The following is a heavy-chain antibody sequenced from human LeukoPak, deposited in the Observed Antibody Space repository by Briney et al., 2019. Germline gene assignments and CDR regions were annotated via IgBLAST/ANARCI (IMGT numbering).Heavy chain of an antibody. V-gene: IGHV4-59*08. CDR1: GGSISSYY. J-gene: IGHJ4*02. CDR3: TRGRRQLVPIWVG. D-gene: IGHD6-13*01. CDR2: IYYSGST. Sequence: SETLSLTCTVSGGSISSYYWSWIRQPPGKGLEWIGYIYYSGSTNYNPSLKSRVTISVDTSKNQFSLKLSSVTAADTAVYYSTRGRRQLVPIWVGWGQGTLVTVSS.